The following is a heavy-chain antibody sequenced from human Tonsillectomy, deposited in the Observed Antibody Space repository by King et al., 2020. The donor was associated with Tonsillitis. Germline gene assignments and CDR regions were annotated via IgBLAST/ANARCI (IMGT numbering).Heavy chain of an antibody. V-gene: IGHV4-39*01. Sequence: QLKESGPGLVKPSENLSLTCSVSGDSISTSSYYWGWIRQSPGKGLEWIGSIFNTGYTYHNPSLRSRVTISVDTSKNQFSLNLESVSTADTAVYYCARHGRGVVTADYWGQGILVTVSS. CDR2: IFNTGYT. CDR3: ARHGRGVVTADY. J-gene: IGHJ4*02. CDR1: GDSISTSSYY. D-gene: IGHD2-21*02.